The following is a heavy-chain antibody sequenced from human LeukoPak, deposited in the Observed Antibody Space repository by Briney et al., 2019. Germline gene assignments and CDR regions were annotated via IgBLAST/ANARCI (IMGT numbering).Heavy chain of an antibody. CDR2: INPNSGGT. V-gene: IGHV1-2*02. CDR1: GYTFTGYY. Sequence: ASVKVSRKASGYTFTGYYMHWVRQAPGQGLEWMGWINPNSGGTNYAQKFQGRVTMTRDTSISTAYMELSRLRSDDTAVYYCARVGEYYDFWSGFLNWFDPWGQGTLVTVSS. CDR3: ARVGEYYDFWSGFLNWFDP. J-gene: IGHJ5*02. D-gene: IGHD3-3*01.